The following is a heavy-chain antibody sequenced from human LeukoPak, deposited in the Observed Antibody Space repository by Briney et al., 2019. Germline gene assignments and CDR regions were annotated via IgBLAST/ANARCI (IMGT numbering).Heavy chain of an antibody. V-gene: IGHV1-69*05. Sequence: SVKVSCKASGGTFSSYAISWVRQAPGQGLEWMGRIIPIFGTANYAQKFQGRVTITTDESTSTAYMELSSLRSEDTAVYYCARTPTRGSGSYITNWFDPWGQGTLVTVSS. CDR1: GGTFSSYA. CDR2: IIPIFGTA. D-gene: IGHD3-10*01. J-gene: IGHJ5*02. CDR3: ARTPTRGSGSYITNWFDP.